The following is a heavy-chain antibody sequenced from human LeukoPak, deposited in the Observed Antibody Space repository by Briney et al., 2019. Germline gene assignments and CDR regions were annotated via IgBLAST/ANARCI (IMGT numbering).Heavy chain of an antibody. CDR2: IKEDGSEK. V-gene: IGHV3-7*01. CDR1: GITISSYW. J-gene: IGHJ3*02. Sequence: GGSLRLSCAAPGITISSYWMSWVRQAPGKGLEWVANIKEDGSEKYYVDSVKGRFTISRDNAEKSLYLQMNRLRAEDTAVYYCEAFYYDESGWGDASDMWGQGTMVTVSS. D-gene: IGHD3-16*01. CDR3: EAFYYDESGWGDASDM.